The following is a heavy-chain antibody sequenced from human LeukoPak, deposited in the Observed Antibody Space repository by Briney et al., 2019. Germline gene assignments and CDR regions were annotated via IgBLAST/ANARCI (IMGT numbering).Heavy chain of an antibody. D-gene: IGHD3/OR15-3a*01. CDR2: IKPDGSDT. CDR1: GFSFSGSW. Sequence: GGSLRLSCSASGFSFSGSWMTWVRQAPGKGLEWVANIKPDGSDTYYVDSMKDRFTISRDNAKNSLYLQINGLRAEDTAVYYCARHLDWSFDYWGQGTLVTVSS. CDR3: ARHLDWSFDY. V-gene: IGHV3-7*01. J-gene: IGHJ4*02.